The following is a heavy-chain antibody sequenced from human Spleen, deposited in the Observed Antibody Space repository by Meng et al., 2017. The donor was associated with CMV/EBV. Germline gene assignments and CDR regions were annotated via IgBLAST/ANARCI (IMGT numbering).Heavy chain of an antibody. CDR1: GGSISSTSYY. Sequence: GSLRLSCTASGGSISSTSYYWGWIRQPPGKGLEWIGSIYYSVSTYYNPSLKSRVTISVDTSKNQFSLKLSSVTAADTAVYYCARVNRDVDAFDIWGQGTMVTVSS. CDR3: ARVNRDVDAFDI. D-gene: IGHD2-21*01. CDR2: IYYSVST. J-gene: IGHJ3*02. V-gene: IGHV4-39*07.